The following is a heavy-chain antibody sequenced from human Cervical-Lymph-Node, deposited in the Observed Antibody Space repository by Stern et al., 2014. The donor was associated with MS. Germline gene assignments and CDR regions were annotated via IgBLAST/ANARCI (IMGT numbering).Heavy chain of an antibody. V-gene: IGHV3-53*01. CDR2: VTNVGST. CDR1: GLTVSRDY. Sequence: VQLVESGGGVVQPGGSLRLSCTASGLTVSRDYMTWVRQAPGKGLEWVSPVTNVGSTFNTDAVKGRFPITRDDSKNTVYLHMTSLRAEDTAMYYCARDTSSPERSDWWGQGTLVTVSS. CDR3: ARDTSSPERSDW. J-gene: IGHJ4*02. D-gene: IGHD1-1*01.